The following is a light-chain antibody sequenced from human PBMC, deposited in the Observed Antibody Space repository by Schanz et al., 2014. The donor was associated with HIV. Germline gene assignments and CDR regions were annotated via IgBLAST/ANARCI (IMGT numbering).Light chain of an antibody. CDR1: QSVGSN. CDR2: DAS. Sequence: EIVLTQSPATLSLSPGEGVTLSCRASQSVGSNLAWYQHKPAQAPRLLISDASRRATGIPARFSGSGSGTDFSLTSSSLEPEDVAVYYCQQRYSGWTFGQGTKVEIK. J-gene: IGKJ1*01. V-gene: IGKV3-11*01. CDR3: QQRYSGWT.